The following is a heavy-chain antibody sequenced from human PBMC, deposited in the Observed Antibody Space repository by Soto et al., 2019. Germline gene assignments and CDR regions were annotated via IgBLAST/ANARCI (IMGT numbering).Heavy chain of an antibody. V-gene: IGHV3-15*01. CDR3: CVIKRRDQYSTSGYWFDP. CDR1: GFTFSHAW. Sequence: PGGSLRLSCAASGFTFSHAWMSWVRQAPGKGLEWVGRIKSKADGETKDYGAPVRGRFTTSRDDSQDILYLHMNSLRIEDTAVYYCCVIKRRDQYSTSGYWFDPWGPGTLLTVSS. D-gene: IGHD4-4*01. J-gene: IGHJ5*02. CDR2: IKSKADGETK.